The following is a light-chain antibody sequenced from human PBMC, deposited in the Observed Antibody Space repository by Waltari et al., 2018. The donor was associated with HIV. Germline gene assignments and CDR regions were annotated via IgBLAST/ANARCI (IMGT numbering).Light chain of an antibody. V-gene: IGKV1-5*03. Sequence: DIQMTQSPSTLSASVGDRVTITCRASQSISSWLAWYQQKPGKAPKLLIYKASSLESGVPSRFSGSGSGTEFTLTISSLQPDDFATYYCQQYQNFSLTFGQGTKVEMK. J-gene: IGKJ1*01. CDR3: QQYQNFSLT. CDR1: QSISSW. CDR2: KAS.